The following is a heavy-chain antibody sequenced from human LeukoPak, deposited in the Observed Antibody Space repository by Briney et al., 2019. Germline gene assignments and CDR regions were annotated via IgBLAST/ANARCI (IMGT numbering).Heavy chain of an antibody. J-gene: IGHJ5*02. CDR3: ARVHTSSYAADL. D-gene: IGHD3-22*01. CDR1: GFTFSTYS. Sequence: GGSLRLSCAASGFTFSTYSIDWVRQAPGKGLEWISYISSSSSTIDFAGSVKGRFTISRDNARNSVYLQMNSLRAEDTAVYYCARVHTSSYAADLWGQGTLVTVSS. CDR2: ISSSSSTI. V-gene: IGHV3-48*04.